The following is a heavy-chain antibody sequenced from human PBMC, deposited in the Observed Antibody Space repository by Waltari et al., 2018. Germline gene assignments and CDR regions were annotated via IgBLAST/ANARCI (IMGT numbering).Heavy chain of an antibody. V-gene: IGHV1-69-2*01. Sequence: EVQLLQSGTELKKPGTTVKISCQVSGYTFTDYYIHWVQQAPGKGPHWMGLVNPEDGETIYAEKVQGRFTITADTSTDTAYMELSSLRSEDTAVYYCATALGDRSSASRAFDIWGLGTMITVSS. CDR2: VNPEDGET. CDR1: GYTFTDYY. D-gene: IGHD3-10*01. CDR3: ATALGDRSSASRAFDI. J-gene: IGHJ3*02.